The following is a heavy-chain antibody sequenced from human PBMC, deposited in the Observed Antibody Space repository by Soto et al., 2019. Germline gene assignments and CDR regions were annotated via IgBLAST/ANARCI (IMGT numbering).Heavy chain of an antibody. CDR1: GYTFTSYD. V-gene: IGHV1-8*01. CDR3: XXXLYGDNVDY. Sequence: QVQLVQSGAEVKKPGASVKVSCKASGYTFTSYDINWVRQATGQGLEWMGWMNPNSGNTGYAQKFQGRVTMTRNTSISTAYMELSSLRSEDTAXXXXXXXLYGDNVDYWGQGTLVTVSS. CDR2: MNPNSGNT. J-gene: IGHJ4*02. D-gene: IGHD4-17*01.